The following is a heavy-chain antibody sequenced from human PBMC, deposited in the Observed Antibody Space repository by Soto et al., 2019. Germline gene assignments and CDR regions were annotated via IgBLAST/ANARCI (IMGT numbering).Heavy chain of an antibody. CDR3: AKSTTRDVYSLFDY. J-gene: IGHJ4*02. D-gene: IGHD4-4*01. Sequence: VGSLRLSCAASGFTFSIFGMLWVRQAPGKGLEWVALVSYDGSNKYYADSVKGRFTISRDNSKNTLDLQMNSLRAEDAAVYYCAKSTTRDVYSLFDYWGQGTLVTVSS. CDR1: GFTFSIFG. CDR2: VSYDGSNK. V-gene: IGHV3-30*18.